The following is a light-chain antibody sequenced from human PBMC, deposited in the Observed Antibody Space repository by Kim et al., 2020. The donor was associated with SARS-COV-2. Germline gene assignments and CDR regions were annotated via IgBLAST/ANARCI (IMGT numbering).Light chain of an antibody. CDR3: QQYLTSPWT. Sequence: EIVLTQSPGTLSLSPGERATLSCRASQSVSGGSLAWYQHKPGQAPRLLIYSASSRAAGIPDRFSGSGSGTDFTLTISRLEPEDFAVYSCQQYLTSPWTFGQGTKVDIK. V-gene: IGKV3-20*01. CDR1: QSVSGGS. J-gene: IGKJ1*01. CDR2: SAS.